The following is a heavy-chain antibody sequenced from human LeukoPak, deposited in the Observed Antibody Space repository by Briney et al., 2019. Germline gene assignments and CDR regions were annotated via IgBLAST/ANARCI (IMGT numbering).Heavy chain of an antibody. CDR3: ARDDSYGDYVHWFDP. Sequence: SETLSLTCTVSGGSISSYYWSWTRQPAGKGLEWIGRIYTSGSTNYNPSLKSRVTMSVDTSKNQFSLKLSSVTAADTAVYYCARDDSYGDYVHWFDPWGQGTLVTVSS. CDR2: IYTSGST. CDR1: GGSISSYY. V-gene: IGHV4-4*07. D-gene: IGHD4-17*01. J-gene: IGHJ5*02.